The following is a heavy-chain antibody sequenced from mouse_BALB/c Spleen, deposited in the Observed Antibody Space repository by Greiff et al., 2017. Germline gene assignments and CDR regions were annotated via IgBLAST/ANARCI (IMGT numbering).Heavy chain of an antibody. Sequence: QVQLQQPGAELVRPGASVKLSCKASGYTFTSYWMNWVKQRPEQGLEWIGRLDPYDSATHYNQKFKDKAILTVDKSSSTAYMQLSSLTSEDSAVYDCARFYGRYAMDYWGQGTSVTVSS. CDR1: GYTFTSYW. D-gene: IGHD1-1*02. CDR3: ARFYGRYAMDY. V-gene: IGHV1-52*01. CDR2: LDPYDSAT. J-gene: IGHJ4*01.